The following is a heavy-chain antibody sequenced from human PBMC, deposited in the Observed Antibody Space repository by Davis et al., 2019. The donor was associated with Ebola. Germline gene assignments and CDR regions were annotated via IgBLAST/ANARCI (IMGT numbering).Heavy chain of an antibody. CDR1: RFTFSSYS. CDR3: VRPTGYCSGGSCPYDAFDI. V-gene: IGHV3-48*02. J-gene: IGHJ3*02. Sequence: GESLKISCAASRFTFSSYSMNWVRQAPGKGLEWISYISSGSSTIYYADSVKGRFTISRDNAKNSLYLQMNSLRDEDTAVYYCVRPTGYCSGGSCPYDAFDIWGQGTMVTVSS. D-gene: IGHD2-15*01. CDR2: ISSGSSTI.